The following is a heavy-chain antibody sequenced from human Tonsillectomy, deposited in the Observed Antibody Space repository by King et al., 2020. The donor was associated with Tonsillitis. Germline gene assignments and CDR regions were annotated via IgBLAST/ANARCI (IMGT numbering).Heavy chain of an antibody. CDR1: GGSISSYY. CDR3: ARDELPTVTVDAFDI. D-gene: IGHD4-11*01. CDR2: IYTSGST. Sequence: PLQESGPGLVKPSETLSLTCTVSGGSISSYYWSWIRQPAGKGLEWIGRIYTSGSTNYNPSLKSRVTMSVDTSKNQFSLKLSSVTAADTAVYYCARDELPTVTVDAFDIWGQGTMVTGSS. V-gene: IGHV4-4*07. J-gene: IGHJ3*02.